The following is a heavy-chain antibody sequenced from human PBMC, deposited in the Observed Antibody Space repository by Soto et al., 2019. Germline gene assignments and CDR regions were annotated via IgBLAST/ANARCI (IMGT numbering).Heavy chain of an antibody. CDR1: GFTFSSYS. CDR2: ISSSSSTI. Sequence: PGGSLRLSCAASGFTFSSYSMNWVRQAPGKGLEWVSYISSSSSTIYYADSAKGRFTISRDNAKNSLYLQMNSLRAEDTAVYYCARDTTDAFDIWGQGTMVTVSS. D-gene: IGHD1-1*01. V-gene: IGHV3-48*01. CDR3: ARDTTDAFDI. J-gene: IGHJ3*02.